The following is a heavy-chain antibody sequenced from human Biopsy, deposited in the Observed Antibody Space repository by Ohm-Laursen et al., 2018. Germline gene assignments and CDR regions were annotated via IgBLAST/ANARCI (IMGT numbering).Heavy chain of an antibody. Sequence: GTLSLTCTVSGDSISSYYWSWIRQPPGKGLEWIGYVYYTGSTDYNPSLQSRVTISVDTSKNRFSLRLRSVTPADTAIYYCARDRGYYSDRTVPRYFDLWGRGTLVTVSS. J-gene: IGHJ2*01. V-gene: IGHV4-59*01. CDR3: ARDRGYYSDRTVPRYFDL. CDR2: VYYTGST. CDR1: GDSISSYY. D-gene: IGHD3-22*01.